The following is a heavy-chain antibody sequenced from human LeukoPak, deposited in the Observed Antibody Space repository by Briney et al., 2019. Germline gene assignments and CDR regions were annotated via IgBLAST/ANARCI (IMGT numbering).Heavy chain of an antibody. CDR3: ARHDYGDYSWFDP. CDR1: GFTFSNYG. D-gene: IGHD4-17*01. Sequence: GRSLRLSCAASGFTFSNYGMHWVRQAPGKGLEWVAVIWYDGSNKYYADSVKGRFAISRDNSKNTLYLQMNSLRAEDTAVYYCARHDYGDYSWFDPWGQGTLVTVSS. J-gene: IGHJ5*02. V-gene: IGHV3-33*01. CDR2: IWYDGSNK.